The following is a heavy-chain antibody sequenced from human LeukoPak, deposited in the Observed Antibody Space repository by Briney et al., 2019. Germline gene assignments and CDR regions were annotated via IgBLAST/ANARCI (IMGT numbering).Heavy chain of an antibody. CDR3: ARTDYDILTGYYMTAFDI. V-gene: IGHV1-2*02. CDR1: GYTFTGYH. Sequence: GASVKVSCKASGYTFTGYHMHWVRQAPGQGLEWMGWINPNSGGTNYAQKFQGRVTMTRDTSIGTAYMELSRLRSDDTAVYYCARTDYDILTGYYMTAFDIWGQGTMVTVSS. CDR2: INPNSGGT. J-gene: IGHJ3*02. D-gene: IGHD3-9*01.